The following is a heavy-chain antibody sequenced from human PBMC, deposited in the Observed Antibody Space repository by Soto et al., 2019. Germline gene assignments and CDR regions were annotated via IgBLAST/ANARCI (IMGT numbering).Heavy chain of an antibody. CDR3: ARGRDLWSGYYSGYYYYALDV. CDR2: MNPNSGAT. V-gene: IGHV1-8*01. CDR1: GYTFITYG. Sequence: ASVKVSGKASGYTFITYGINWVRQAAGQGPEWMGWMNPNSGATGFAQKFLGRVTLSSNTSISTAYMELSSLRSEDTAVYYCARGRDLWSGYYSGYYYYALDVWG. D-gene: IGHD3-3*01. J-gene: IGHJ6*02.